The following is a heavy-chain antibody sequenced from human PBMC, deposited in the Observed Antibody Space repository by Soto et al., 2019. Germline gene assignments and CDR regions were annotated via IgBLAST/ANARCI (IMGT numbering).Heavy chain of an antibody. V-gene: IGHV3-15*01. CDR1: GFTFIYAW. D-gene: IGHD3-3*01. CDR2: IRSKTSGEIR. J-gene: IGHJ4*02. Sequence: EVQVVETWGGLVKPGESLRLSCAASGFTFIYAWMTWVRQAPGKGLEWVGRIRSKTSGEIRDYAAPVKGRFTISRDDSTNTVYLQMNSLKTEDTAVYYCVIDISESGVGELDHWGQGTQVTVSS. CDR3: VIDISESGVGELDH.